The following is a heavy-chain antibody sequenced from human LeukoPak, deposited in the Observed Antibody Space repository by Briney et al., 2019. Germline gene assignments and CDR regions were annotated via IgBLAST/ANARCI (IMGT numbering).Heavy chain of an antibody. V-gene: IGHV4-4*07. CDR2: IYTSGST. CDR1: GGSFSGYY. Sequence: SETLSLTCAVYGGSFSGYYWSWIRQPAGKGLEWIGRIYTSGSTNYNPSLKSRVTMSVDTSKNQFSLKLSSVTAADTAVYYCARDAGFWSGYNSLRDSWFDPWGQGTLVTVSS. J-gene: IGHJ5*02. D-gene: IGHD3-3*01. CDR3: ARDAGFWSGYNSLRDSWFDP.